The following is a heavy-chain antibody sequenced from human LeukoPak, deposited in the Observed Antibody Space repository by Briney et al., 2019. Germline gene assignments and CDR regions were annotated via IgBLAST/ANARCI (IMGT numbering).Heavy chain of an antibody. V-gene: IGHV3-23*01. Sequence: HSGGSLRLSCGAWGFTFSPYAISWVRQTPGKGLEGVAAISCDNPGTYHARSVRGRFTISRDNSKNTVHLQMTGLRAEDAAIYYCAKASVGHCSGAFCYHFDCWGQGMLVTVSS. J-gene: IGHJ4*02. CDR3: AKASVGHCSGAFCYHFDC. D-gene: IGHD2-15*01. CDR1: GFTFSPYA. CDR2: ISCDNPGT.